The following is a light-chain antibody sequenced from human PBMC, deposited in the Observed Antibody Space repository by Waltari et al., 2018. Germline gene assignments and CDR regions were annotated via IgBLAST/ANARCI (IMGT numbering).Light chain of an antibody. CDR3: QQHYSTPRT. J-gene: IGKJ1*01. CDR2: WAS. Sequence: IVMTQSPDSLTLSLCEGATINFKSSQSVLSSSNNMNYLAWYQQKPGQPPKLLIYWASTRDTGVPARFSGSGSGTDFTLTISSLQAEDVAVYYCQQHYSTPRTFGQGTKVEIK. V-gene: IGKV4-1*01. CDR1: QSVLSSSNNMNY.